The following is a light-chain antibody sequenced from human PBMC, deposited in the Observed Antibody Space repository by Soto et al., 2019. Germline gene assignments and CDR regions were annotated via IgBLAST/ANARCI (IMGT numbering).Light chain of an antibody. CDR2: GNS. Sequence: QSVLTQPPSVSGAPGQRVTISCTGSSSNFGAGYDVHWYQQLPGTAPKLLIYGNSNRPSGVPDRFSGSKSGTSASRGSTGRLAEGEGDYDCQSFESSVSAWGFGGGTK. CDR1: SSNFGAGYD. V-gene: IGLV1-40*01. CDR3: QSFESSVSAWG. J-gene: IGLJ3*02.